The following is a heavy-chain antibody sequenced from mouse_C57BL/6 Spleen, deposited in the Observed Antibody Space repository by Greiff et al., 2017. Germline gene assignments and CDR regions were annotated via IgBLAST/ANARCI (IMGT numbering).Heavy chain of an antibody. D-gene: IGHD2-3*01. CDR1: GYTFTSYW. Sequence: QVQLQQPGAELVKPGASVKLSCKASGYTFTSYWMHWVKQRPGRGLEWIGRIDPNRGGTKYNEKFKSTATLTVDKPSSKAYMQLSSLTSEDSAVYYCARQNDGYGGFAYWGQGTLVTVSA. J-gene: IGHJ3*01. V-gene: IGHV1-72*01. CDR2: IDPNRGGT. CDR3: ARQNDGYGGFAY.